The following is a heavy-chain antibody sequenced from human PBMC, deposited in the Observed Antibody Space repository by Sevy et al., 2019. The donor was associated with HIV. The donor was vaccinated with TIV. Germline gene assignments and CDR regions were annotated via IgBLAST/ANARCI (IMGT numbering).Heavy chain of an antibody. Sequence: GGSLRLSCAASGFTFSSYAMSWVRQAPGKGLEWVSAIRGSGGSTYYADSVKCRFIISRDNSKNTLYLQMNSLRAEDTAVYYCAKDLRGGYVGAFDIWGQGTMVTVSS. CDR3: AKDLRGGYVGAFDI. V-gene: IGHV3-23*01. CDR2: IRGSGGST. CDR1: GFTFSSYA. D-gene: IGHD5-12*01. J-gene: IGHJ3*02.